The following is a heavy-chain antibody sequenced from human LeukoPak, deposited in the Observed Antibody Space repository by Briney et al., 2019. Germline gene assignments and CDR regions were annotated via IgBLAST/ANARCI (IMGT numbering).Heavy chain of an antibody. CDR3: AKENYYYYYYMDV. CDR2: ISYDGSNK. J-gene: IGHJ6*03. CDR1: GFTFSSYG. Sequence: PGGSLRLSCAASGFTFSSYGMHWVRQAPGKGLEWVAVISYDGSNKYYADSVKGRFTISRDNSKNTLYLQMNSLRAEDTAVYYCAKENYYYYYYMDVWGKGTTVTVSS. V-gene: IGHV3-30*18.